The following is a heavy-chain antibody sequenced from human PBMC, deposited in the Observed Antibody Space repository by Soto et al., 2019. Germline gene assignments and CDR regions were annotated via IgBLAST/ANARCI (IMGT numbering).Heavy chain of an antibody. J-gene: IGHJ5*02. Sequence: QVQLVQSGAEVKKPGSSVKVSCKASGGTFSSYAISWVRQAPGQGLEWMGGIIPIFGTANYAQKFQGRVTITADESTSTAYMELSSLRSEDTAVYSCAREVVVVVAATSWFDPWGQGTLVTVSS. D-gene: IGHD2-15*01. CDR1: GGTFSSYA. V-gene: IGHV1-69*12. CDR3: AREVVVVVAATSWFDP. CDR2: IIPIFGTA.